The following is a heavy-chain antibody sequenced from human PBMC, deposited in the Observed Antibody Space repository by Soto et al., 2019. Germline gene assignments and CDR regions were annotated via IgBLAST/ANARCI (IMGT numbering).Heavy chain of an antibody. D-gene: IGHD1-26*01. J-gene: IGHJ6*02. CDR2: INHSGST. V-gene: IGHV4-34*01. CDR3: ARDKVVVGATQEVYCYYGTDV. Sequence: LSLTCAVYGGSFSGYYWSWIRQPPGKGLAWIGEINHSGSTNYNPSLKSRVTISVDTSKNQFSLKLSSVTAADTAVYYCARDKVVVGATQEVYCYYGTDVWGQGTTVTVSS. CDR1: GGSFSGYY.